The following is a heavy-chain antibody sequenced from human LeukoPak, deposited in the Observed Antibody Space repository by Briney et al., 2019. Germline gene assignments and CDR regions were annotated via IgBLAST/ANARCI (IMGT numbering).Heavy chain of an antibody. CDR2: INSDGSST. V-gene: IGHV3-74*01. Sequence: GGSLRLSCAASGFTFSSYWMHWVRQAPGKGLVWVSRINSDGSSTSYADSVKGRFTISRDNAKNTLYLQMNSLRAEDTAVYYCARENSSGWYDWFDPWGQGTPVTVSS. J-gene: IGHJ5*02. CDR3: ARENSSGWYDWFDP. D-gene: IGHD6-19*01. CDR1: GFTFSSYW.